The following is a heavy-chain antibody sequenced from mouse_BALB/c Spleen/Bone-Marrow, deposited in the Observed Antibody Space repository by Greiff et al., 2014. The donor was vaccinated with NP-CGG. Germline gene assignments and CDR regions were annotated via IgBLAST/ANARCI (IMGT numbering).Heavy chain of an antibody. V-gene: IGHV1S26*01. J-gene: IGHJ2*01. Sequence: ETTSCKASGHTFTSYTRHWVKQMPGPGRAWIGDIHPSRVYTTYNQKFKDTATLPADPSSIPAYQTRSRLASEDSAVYYCAISGRLLRDPYYAAWGLGTTLTVPS. CDR3: AISGRLLRDPYYAA. CDR1: GHTFTSYT. D-gene: IGHD1-1*02. CDR2: IHPSRVYT.